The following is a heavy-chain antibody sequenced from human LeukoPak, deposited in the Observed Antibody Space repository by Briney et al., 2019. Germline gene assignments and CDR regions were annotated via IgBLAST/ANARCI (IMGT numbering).Heavy chain of an antibody. D-gene: IGHD6-13*01. CDR2: IYYSGST. CDR3: AREGIAAASTFDP. CDR1: GGSISSGDYY. V-gene: IGHV4-30-4*01. Sequence: SQTLSLTCTVSGGSISSGDYYWSWIRQPPGKGLEWIGYIYYSGSTYYNPSLKSRVTISVDTSKNQFSLKLSSVTAADTAVYYCAREGIAAASTFDPWGQGTLVTVSS. J-gene: IGHJ5*02.